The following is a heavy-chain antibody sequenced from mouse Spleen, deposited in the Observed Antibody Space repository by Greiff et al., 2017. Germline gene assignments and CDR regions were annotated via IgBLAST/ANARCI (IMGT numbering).Heavy chain of an antibody. J-gene: IGHJ4*01. D-gene: IGHD1-1*01. CDR1: GYTFSSYW. Sequence: VQRVESGAELMKPGASVKISCKATGYTFSSYWIEWVKQRPGHGLEWIGEILPGSGSTNYNEKFKGKATFTADTSSNTAYMQLSSLTSEDSAVYYCARRGLRGYAMDYWGQGTSVTVSS. V-gene: IGHV1-9*01. CDR3: ARRGLRGYAMDY. CDR2: ILPGSGST.